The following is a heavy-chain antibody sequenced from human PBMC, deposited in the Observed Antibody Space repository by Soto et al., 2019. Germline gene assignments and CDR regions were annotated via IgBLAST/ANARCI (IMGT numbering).Heavy chain of an antibody. J-gene: IGHJ4*02. CDR1: GGSISSGGYS. Sequence: SETLSLTCAVSGGSISSGGYSWSWIRQPPGKGLECIGYIYHRGSTYYNPSLKSLVTISVDRSKNQFSLKLSSVTAADTAVYYCARGPPLGFWGQGTLVTVS. V-gene: IGHV4-30-2*01. CDR2: IYHRGST. CDR3: ARGPPLGF.